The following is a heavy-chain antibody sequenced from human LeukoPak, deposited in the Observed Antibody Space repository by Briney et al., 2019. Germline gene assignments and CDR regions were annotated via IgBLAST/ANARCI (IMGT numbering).Heavy chain of an antibody. Sequence: PSETLSLTCGVSTGSLGTYFWTWIRQPPGKGLEWIGYIYHSGSTYYNPSLKSRVTISVDRSKNQFSLKLSSVTAADTAVYYCAREGQVTTDWGQGTLVTVSS. D-gene: IGHD4-17*01. J-gene: IGHJ4*02. CDR3: AREGQVTTD. CDR2: IYHSGST. CDR1: TGSLGTYF. V-gene: IGHV4-59*12.